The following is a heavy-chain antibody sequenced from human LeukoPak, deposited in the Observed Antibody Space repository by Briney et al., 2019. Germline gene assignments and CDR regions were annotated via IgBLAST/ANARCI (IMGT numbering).Heavy chain of an antibody. D-gene: IGHD4/OR15-4a*01. CDR3: AKAKYYFDY. Sequence: LEWMGWMNPNSGNTGYAQKFQGRVTMTRNTSISTAYMQLSSLRSEDTAVYYCAKAKYYFDYWGQGTLVTVSS. V-gene: IGHV1-8*01. J-gene: IGHJ4*02. CDR2: MNPNSGNT.